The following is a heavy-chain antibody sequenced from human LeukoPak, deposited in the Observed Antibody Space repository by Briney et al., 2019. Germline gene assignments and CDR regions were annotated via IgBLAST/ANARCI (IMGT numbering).Heavy chain of an antibody. CDR1: GFTFSSYS. D-gene: IGHD3-10*01. CDR2: ISSSSSYI. CDR3: ARDILQMVRGVLPYYYYGMDV. Sequence: GGSLRLSCAASGFTFSSYSMNWVRQAPGKGLEWVSSISSSSSYIYYADSVKGRFTISRDNAKNSLYLQMNSLRAEDTAVYYCARDILQMVRGVLPYYYYGMDVWGQGTTVTVSS. J-gene: IGHJ6*02. V-gene: IGHV3-21*01.